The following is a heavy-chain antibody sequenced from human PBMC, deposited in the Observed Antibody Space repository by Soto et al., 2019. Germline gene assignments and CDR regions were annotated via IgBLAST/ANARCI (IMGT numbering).Heavy chain of an antibody. CDR3: ARDIVATIDYYYGMDV. CDR1: GGSMSSSSYY. Sequence: SETLSLTCTVSGGSMSSSSYYWGWIRQPPGKGLEWIGSIYYSGSTYYNPSLKSRVTISVDTSKNQFSLKLSSVTAADTAVYYCARDIVATIDYYYGMDVWGQGTTVTV. D-gene: IGHD5-12*01. CDR2: IYYSGST. J-gene: IGHJ6*02. V-gene: IGHV4-39*01.